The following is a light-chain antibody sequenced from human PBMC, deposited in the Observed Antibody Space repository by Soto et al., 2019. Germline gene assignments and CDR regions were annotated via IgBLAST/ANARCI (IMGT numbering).Light chain of an antibody. J-gene: IGLJ2*01. CDR2: DVT. V-gene: IGLV2-14*03. CDR3: SSHTSSSAVV. CDR1: SSDVGGYDY. Sequence: QSVLTQPASVSGSPGQSITISCTGTSSDVGGYDYVSWYQRHPGKAPRLMIYDVTNRPSGVSDRFSGSKSGNTASLTISGLQTEDEADYYCSSHTSSSAVVFGGGTKVT.